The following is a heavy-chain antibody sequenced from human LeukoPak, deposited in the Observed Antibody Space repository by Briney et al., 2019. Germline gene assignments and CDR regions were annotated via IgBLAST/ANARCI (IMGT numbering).Heavy chain of an antibody. CDR3: AKGVLGGLRVPYYFEY. D-gene: IGHD4-17*01. CDR2: IVGSGDPT. Sequence: GGSLRLSCAASGFTFSNYAMSWVRQAPGKGLDWVSAIVGSGDPTYYLDSVKGRFTISRDNSKNTLYLQMNSLRAEDTAVYYCAKGVLGGLRVPYYFEYWGQGTLVTVSS. CDR1: GFTFSNYA. V-gene: IGHV3-23*01. J-gene: IGHJ4*02.